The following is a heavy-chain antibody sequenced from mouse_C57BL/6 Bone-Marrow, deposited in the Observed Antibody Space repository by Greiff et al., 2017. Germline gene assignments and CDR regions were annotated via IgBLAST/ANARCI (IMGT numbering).Heavy chain of an antibody. Sequence: VQLKESGPGLVKPSQSLSLTCSVTGYSITSGYYWYWIRQFPGNKLEWMGYISYDGSNNYNPSLKNRISITRDTSKNKFFLKLNSVTTEDTATYYCARDSTTVVEGGYFDYWGQGTTLTVSS. V-gene: IGHV3-6*01. J-gene: IGHJ2*01. CDR1: GYSITSGYY. D-gene: IGHD1-1*01. CDR3: ARDSTTVVEGGYFDY. CDR2: ISYDGSN.